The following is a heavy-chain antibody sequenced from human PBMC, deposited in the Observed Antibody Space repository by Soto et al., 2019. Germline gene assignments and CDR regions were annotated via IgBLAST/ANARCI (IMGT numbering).Heavy chain of an antibody. J-gene: IGHJ6*03. CDR3: AREMRVDIVAHGSYYYYYMDV. CDR1: GGSISSGGYY. Sequence: SETLSLTCTVSGGSISSGGYYWSWIRQHPGKGLEWIGYIYYSGSTYYNPSLKSRVTISVDTSKNQFSLKLSSVTAADTAVYYCAREMRVDIVAHGSYYYYYMDVWGKGTTVTVSS. D-gene: IGHD5-12*01. V-gene: IGHV4-31*03. CDR2: IYYSGST.